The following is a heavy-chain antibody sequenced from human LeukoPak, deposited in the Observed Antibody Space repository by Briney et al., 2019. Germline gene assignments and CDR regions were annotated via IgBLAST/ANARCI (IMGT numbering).Heavy chain of an antibody. CDR2: IRQDGSGT. Sequence: PRGSLRLSCVASGFTFSNYWMSWFRQAPGKGLEWVANIRQDGSGTFYVGSVKGRFSISRDNAKNSVHLQMNSLGVEDTAVYYCARDWSVAANRFDFWGQGTLVTVSS. D-gene: IGHD2-15*01. J-gene: IGHJ4*02. CDR3: ARDWSVAANRFDF. V-gene: IGHV3-7*01. CDR1: GFTFSNYW.